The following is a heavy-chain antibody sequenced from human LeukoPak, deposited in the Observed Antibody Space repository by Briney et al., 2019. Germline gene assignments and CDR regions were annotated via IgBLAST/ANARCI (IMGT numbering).Heavy chain of an antibody. CDR2: ISGSGGST. CDR1: GFTFSSYA. V-gene: IGHV3-23*01. Sequence: GGSLRPSCAASGFTFSSYAMSWVRQAPGKGLEGVSAISGSGGSTYYADSVKGRFTISRDNSKNTLYLQMNSLRAEDTAVYYCAKDWRSVAGPRYFDYWGQGTLVTVSS. CDR3: AKDWRSVAGPRYFDY. D-gene: IGHD6-19*01. J-gene: IGHJ4*02.